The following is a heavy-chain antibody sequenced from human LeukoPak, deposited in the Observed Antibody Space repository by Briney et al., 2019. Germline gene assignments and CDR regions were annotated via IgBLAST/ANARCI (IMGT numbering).Heavy chain of an antibody. J-gene: IGHJ4*02. Sequence: PGGSLRLSCAASGFTFDDYAMLWVRQVPGKGLEWVSTISWNSGSIGYADSVKGRFTISRDNAKNSLYLQMNSLRVDDMAFYYCAKARDSSGYQGFDYWGQGTLVTVSS. CDR1: GFTFDDYA. CDR2: ISWNSGSI. CDR3: AKARDSSGYQGFDY. D-gene: IGHD3-22*01. V-gene: IGHV3-9*03.